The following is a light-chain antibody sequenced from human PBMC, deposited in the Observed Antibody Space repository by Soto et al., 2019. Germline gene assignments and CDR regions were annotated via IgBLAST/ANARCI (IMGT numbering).Light chain of an antibody. Sequence: IVLTLSVATVSLSPGERATLSCRASQSVSSSYLACYQQKPGQAPRLLIYRASTRAAGVSARISGSGSGTGFTLSISSLQPEDSAVYYCQQYYNWPPWTFGQGTKVDIK. J-gene: IGKJ1*01. CDR2: RAS. CDR3: QQYYNWPPWT. CDR1: QSVSSSY. V-gene: IGKV3-15*01.